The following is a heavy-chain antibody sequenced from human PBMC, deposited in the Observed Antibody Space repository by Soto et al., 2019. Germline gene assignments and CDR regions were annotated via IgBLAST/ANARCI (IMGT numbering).Heavy chain of an antibody. J-gene: IGHJ3*02. CDR1: GFTFSSYA. D-gene: IGHD5-18*01. V-gene: IGHV3-30-3*01. CDR2: ISYDGSNK. CDR3: ARDRGYSYGYDAFDI. Sequence: GGSLRLSCAASGFTFSSYAMHWVRQAPGKGLEWVAVISYDGSNKYYADSVKGRFTISRDNSKNTLYLQMNSLRAEDTAVYYCARDRGYSYGYDAFDIWGQGTMVTVSS.